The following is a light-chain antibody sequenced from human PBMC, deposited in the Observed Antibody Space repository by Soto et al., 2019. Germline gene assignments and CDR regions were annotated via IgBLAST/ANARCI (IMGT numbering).Light chain of an antibody. CDR2: EGS. V-gene: IGLV2-14*02. Sequence: QSALTQPASVSGSPGQSITISCIGTSSDFGSYNLVSWYQQHPGKAPKLMIYEGSKRPSGVSNRFSGSKSGNTASLTISGLQAEDEADYYCSSYTSSSNVVFGGGTKLTVL. J-gene: IGLJ2*01. CDR3: SSYTSSSNVV. CDR1: SSDFGSYNL.